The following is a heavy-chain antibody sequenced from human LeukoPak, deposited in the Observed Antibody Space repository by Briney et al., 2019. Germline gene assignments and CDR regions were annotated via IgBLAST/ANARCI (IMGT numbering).Heavy chain of an antibody. CDR3: ACEGSGRLSKDFDL. Sequence: ASVKGSCKSSGFTFTDHYIHWGRQAPGQGLEWMGYIGPQNSGTSSPQESKGRVTMTRETSMSTAYMELTRQTSDDTAVYYCACEGSGRLSKDFDLWGKGTLVTVSS. J-gene: IGHJ4*02. V-gene: IGHV1-2*02. CDR2: IGPQNSGT. CDR1: GFTFTDHY. D-gene: IGHD2-15*01.